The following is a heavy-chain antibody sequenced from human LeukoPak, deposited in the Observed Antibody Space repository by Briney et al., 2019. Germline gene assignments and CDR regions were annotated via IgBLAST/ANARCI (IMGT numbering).Heavy chain of an antibody. CDR3: ARTLDSSGYYYDY. Sequence: SQTLSLTCTVSGGSISSGDYYWTWIRQPPGKGLEWIEYISYSGSTYYNPSLKSRVTISLDTSKNQFSLKLSSVTAADTAVYYCARTLDSSGYYYDYWGQGTLVTVSS. J-gene: IGHJ4*02. CDR1: GGSISSGDYY. D-gene: IGHD3-22*01. CDR2: ISYSGST. V-gene: IGHV4-30-4*01.